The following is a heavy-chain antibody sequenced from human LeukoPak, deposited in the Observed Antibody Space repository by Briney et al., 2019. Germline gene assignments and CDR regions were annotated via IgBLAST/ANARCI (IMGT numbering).Heavy chain of an antibody. CDR3: VRDFRSADY. J-gene: IGHJ4*02. CDR2: ICPDGTVT. V-gene: IGHV3-74*01. CDR1: GFTYSTYC. Sequence: GGSLRLSCAASGFTYSTYCMHWVRQAPGKGPMWVSRICPDGTVTNYADSVKARFIISRDNARNTVYLQMNSLRVEDTAVYYCVRDFRSADYWGQGTLVTVSS.